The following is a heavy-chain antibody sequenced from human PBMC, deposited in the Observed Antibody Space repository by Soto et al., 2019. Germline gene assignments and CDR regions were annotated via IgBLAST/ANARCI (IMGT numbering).Heavy chain of an antibody. CDR1: GFTVSSNY. CDR2: IYSGGST. D-gene: IGHD3-3*01. Sequence: GGSLRLSCAASGFTVSSNYMSWVRQAPGKGLEWVSVIYSGGSTYYADSVKGRFTISRDNSKNTLYLQMNSLRAEDTAVYYCARDSRFSEWPNYYYYMDVWGKGTTVTVSS. J-gene: IGHJ6*03. V-gene: IGHV3-66*01. CDR3: ARDSRFSEWPNYYYYMDV.